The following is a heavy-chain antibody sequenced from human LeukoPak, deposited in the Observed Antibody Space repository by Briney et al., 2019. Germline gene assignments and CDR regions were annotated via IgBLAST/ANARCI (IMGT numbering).Heavy chain of an antibody. CDR2: INPNSGGT. D-gene: IGHD6-19*01. Sequence: GASVKVSCKASGYTVTGYYIHWVRQAPGQGLEWMGWINPNSGGTNYAQKFQVRVTMTRDTSISTAYMELSRLRSDDTAVYYCARQSSYSSGWYAFDIWGQGTMVTVSS. J-gene: IGHJ3*02. V-gene: IGHV1-2*02. CDR3: ARQSSYSSGWYAFDI. CDR1: GYTVTGYY.